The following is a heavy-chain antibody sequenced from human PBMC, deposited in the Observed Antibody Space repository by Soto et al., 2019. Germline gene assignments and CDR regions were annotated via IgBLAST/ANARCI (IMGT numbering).Heavy chain of an antibody. CDR2: IYYSGST. CDR1: GGSINNYY. CDR3: ARSFGWYAVDS. D-gene: IGHD6-19*01. V-gene: IGHV4-59*12. J-gene: IGHJ4*02. Sequence: PSETLSLTCTVSGGSINNYYWSWIRQPPGKGLEWIGYIYYSGSTNYNPSLKSRVTILLDKSKNQFSLSLSFLTAADTATYYCARSFGWYAVDSWGQGILVTVSS.